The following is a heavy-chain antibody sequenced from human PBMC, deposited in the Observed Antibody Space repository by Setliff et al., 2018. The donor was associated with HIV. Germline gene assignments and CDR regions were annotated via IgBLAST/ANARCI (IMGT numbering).Heavy chain of an antibody. CDR1: GGSISDSRYY. CDR3: ARTVEMANREFDY. Sequence: KTSETLSLTCTVSGGSISDSRYYWGWIRQPPGKGLEWIGNIYYSGSTYHNPSLKSRVTISVDTSKNQFSLKLSSVTAADTAVYYCARTVEMANREFDYWGQGTLVTVSS. D-gene: IGHD1-26*01. V-gene: IGHV4-39*01. CDR2: IYYSGST. J-gene: IGHJ4*02.